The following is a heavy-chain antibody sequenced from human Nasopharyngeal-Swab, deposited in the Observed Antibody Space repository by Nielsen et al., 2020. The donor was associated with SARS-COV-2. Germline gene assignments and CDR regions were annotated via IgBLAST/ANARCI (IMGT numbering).Heavy chain of an antibody. D-gene: IGHD7-27*01. Sequence: GGSLRLSCVASGFTFSSYAMTWVRQAPGKGLEWVSFIYSGGIYSGGSSTYYADSVKGRFAISRDDSKNTLYLQMNSLRAEDTAVYYCANVPNDLWGAFDIWGRGTMVTVSS. J-gene: IGHJ3*02. CDR1: GFTFSSYA. CDR3: ANVPNDLWGAFDI. V-gene: IGHV3-23*03. CDR2: IYSGGIYSGGSST.